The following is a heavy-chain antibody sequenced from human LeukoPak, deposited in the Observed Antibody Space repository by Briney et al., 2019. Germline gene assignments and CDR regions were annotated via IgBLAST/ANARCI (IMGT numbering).Heavy chain of an antibody. CDR1: GFTFSSCW. CDR2: IKQDGSEK. Sequence: PGGSLRLSCAASGFTFSSCWMSWVRQAPGKGLEWVAHIKQDGSEKYYVDSVKGRFTISRDNAKNSLYLQMNSLRAEDTAVYYCAREYYYGSGSYDYWGQGTLVTVTS. D-gene: IGHD3-10*01. CDR3: AREYYYGSGSYDY. V-gene: IGHV3-7*01. J-gene: IGHJ4*02.